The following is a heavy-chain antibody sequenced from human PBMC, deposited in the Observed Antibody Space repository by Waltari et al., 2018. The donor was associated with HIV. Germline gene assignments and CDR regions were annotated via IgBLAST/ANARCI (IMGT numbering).Heavy chain of an antibody. V-gene: IGHV1-46*01. CDR3: ARVAYSSSWTPPFDY. D-gene: IGHD6-13*01. J-gene: IGHJ4*02. Sequence: QVQLVQSGAEVKKPGASVKVSCQASGYTFTSYYMHWVRQAPGQGLEWMGIINPSGGYTSYAQKFQGRVTMTRDTSTSTVYMELSSLRSDDAAVYYCARVAYSSSWTPPFDYWGQGTLVTVSS. CDR1: GYTFTSYY. CDR2: INPSGGYT.